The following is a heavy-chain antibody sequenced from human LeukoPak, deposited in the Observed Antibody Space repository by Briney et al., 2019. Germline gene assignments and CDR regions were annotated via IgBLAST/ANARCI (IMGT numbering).Heavy chain of an antibody. CDR3: AKDRDYVWGSYRSYYFDY. D-gene: IGHD3-16*02. CDR2: ISGSGGST. Sequence: QPGGSLRLSCAASGFTFSSYAMSWVRQAPGKGLEWVSAISGSGGSTYYADSVKGRFTISRDNSKNTLYLQMNSLRAEDTAVYYCAKDRDYVWGSYRSYYFDYWGQGTLVTVSS. J-gene: IGHJ4*02. CDR1: GFTFSSYA. V-gene: IGHV3-23*01.